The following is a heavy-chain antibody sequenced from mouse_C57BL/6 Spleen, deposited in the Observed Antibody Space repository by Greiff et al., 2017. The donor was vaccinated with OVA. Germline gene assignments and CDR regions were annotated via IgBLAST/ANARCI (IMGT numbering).Heavy chain of an antibody. CDR1: GYTFTSYW. CDR3: ASSLIDGYPDY. D-gene: IGHD2-3*01. J-gene: IGHJ2*01. CDR2: IHPNSGST. V-gene: IGHV1-64*01. Sequence: VKLQQPGAELVKPGASVKLSCKASGYTFTSYWMHWVKQRPGQGLEWIGMIHPNSGSTNYNEKFKSKATLTVDKSSSTAYMQLSSLTSEDSAVYYCASSLIDGYPDYWGQGTTLTVSS.